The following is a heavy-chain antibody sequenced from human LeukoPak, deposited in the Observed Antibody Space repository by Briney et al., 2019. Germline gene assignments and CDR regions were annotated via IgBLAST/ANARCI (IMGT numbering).Heavy chain of an antibody. J-gene: IGHJ5*02. V-gene: IGHV3-74*01. D-gene: IGHD3-10*01. CDR2: IDPDDSGS. CDR1: GFTFSSYW. Sequence: SGGSLRLSCAASGFTFSSYWMHWVRQAPGEGLVWVSRIDPDDSGSTYADSVKGRFTISRDNSKNTLYLQMNSLRAEDTAVYYCAKGPMVRGLYNWFDPWGQGTLVTVSS. CDR3: AKGPMVRGLYNWFDP.